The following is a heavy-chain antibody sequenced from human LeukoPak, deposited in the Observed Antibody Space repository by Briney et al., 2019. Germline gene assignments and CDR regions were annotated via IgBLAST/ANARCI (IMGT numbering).Heavy chain of an antibody. CDR3: AREHDYGDYGGFDP. V-gene: IGHV4-39*07. D-gene: IGHD4-17*01. Sequence: SETLSLTCTVSGGSISSSSYYWGWIRQPPGKGLEWIGSIYYSGSTNYNPSLKSRVTISVDTSKNQFSLKLSSVTAADTAVYYCAREHDYGDYGGFDPWGQGTLVTVSS. J-gene: IGHJ5*02. CDR1: GGSISSSSYY. CDR2: IYYSGST.